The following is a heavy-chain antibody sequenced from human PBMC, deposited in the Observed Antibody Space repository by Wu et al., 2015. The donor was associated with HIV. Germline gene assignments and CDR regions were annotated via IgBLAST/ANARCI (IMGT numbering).Heavy chain of an antibody. V-gene: IGHV1-2*02. CDR2: INPKTGGT. Sequence: QVQLVQSGAEVKKPGASVKVSCKASGYTFTGYYMHWVRQAPGQGLEWMGWINPKTGGTNYAQQFQGRVTMTRDTSINTAYMELRSLRSDDTAVYYCARDRGYDSSGYYPGYWGQGTLVTVSS. CDR1: GYTFTGYY. CDR3: ARDRGYDSSGYYPGY. J-gene: IGHJ4*02. D-gene: IGHD3-22*01.